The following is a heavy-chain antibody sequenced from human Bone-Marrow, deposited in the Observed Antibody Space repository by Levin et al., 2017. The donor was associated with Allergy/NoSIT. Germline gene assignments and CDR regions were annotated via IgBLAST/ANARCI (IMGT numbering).Heavy chain of an antibody. D-gene: IGHD5-24*01. CDR2: IYWDDDK. J-gene: IGHJ3*01. CDR1: GFSLSTVGEA. CDR3: ARHPGQWLGESLVAFDV. V-gene: IGHV2-5*02. Sequence: SGPTLVKPTQTLTLTCTFSGFSLSTVGEAVAWIRQPPGKALEWIALIYWDDDKHYSPSLKNRLTIIKDASKNQVVLTLTYMDPMDTATYYCARHPGQWLGESLVAFDVWGQGTKVTVSS.